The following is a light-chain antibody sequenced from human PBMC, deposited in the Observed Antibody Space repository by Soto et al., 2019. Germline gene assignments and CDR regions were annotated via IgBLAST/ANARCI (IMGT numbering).Light chain of an antibody. CDR2: GAS. CDR1: QSVSSNF. V-gene: IGKV3-20*01. J-gene: IGKJ1*01. Sequence: EIVLTQSPGTLSLSPGERATLSCRASQSVSSNFLAWYQQKPGQAPRLLISGASSRATGIPDRFGGSGSGTDFTLTISRLEPEDFAVYYCQKYGSSPRTFGQGTKVEIK. CDR3: QKYGSSPRT.